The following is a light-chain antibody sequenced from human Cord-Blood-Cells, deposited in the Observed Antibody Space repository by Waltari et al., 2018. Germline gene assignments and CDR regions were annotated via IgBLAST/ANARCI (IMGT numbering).Light chain of an antibody. Sequence: SSELTQPPSVSVSPGQTASITCSGDKLGDKYACWYQQKPGQSPVLVIYQDSKRPSGIPERFSGSNSGNTATLTVRGTQSMDEACYYCQAWDSSTEVVFGGGTKLTVL. J-gene: IGLJ2*01. V-gene: IGLV3-1*01. CDR3: QAWDSSTEVV. CDR1: KLGDKY. CDR2: QDS.